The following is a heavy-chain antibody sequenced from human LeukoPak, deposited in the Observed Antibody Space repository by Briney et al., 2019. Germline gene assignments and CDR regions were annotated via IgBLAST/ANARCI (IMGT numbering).Heavy chain of an antibody. Sequence: ASVKVSCKASGYTFTSYGISWVRQAPGQGLEWMGWISAYNGNTNYAQKLQGRVTMTTDTSTSTAYMELRSLRSDDTAVYYCARAPPEFWSGYSSDYWGQGTLVTVSS. D-gene: IGHD3-3*01. J-gene: IGHJ4*02. V-gene: IGHV1-18*01. CDR1: GYTFTSYG. CDR3: ARAPPEFWSGYSSDY. CDR2: ISAYNGNT.